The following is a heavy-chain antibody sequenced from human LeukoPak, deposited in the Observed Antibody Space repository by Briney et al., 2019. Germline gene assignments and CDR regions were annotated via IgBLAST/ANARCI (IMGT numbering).Heavy chain of an antibody. CDR2: IYSGGNT. Sequence: GGSLRLSCAASGVTVSSTYMSWVRQAPGKGLEWVSLIYSGGNTYYTDSVKGRFSISRDNSKNTLYLQMNSLRAEDTAVYYCATSIVGASIFDFDYWGQGTLVTVSS. D-gene: IGHD1-26*01. V-gene: IGHV3-53*05. CDR1: GVTVSSTY. CDR3: ATSIVGASIFDFDY. J-gene: IGHJ4*02.